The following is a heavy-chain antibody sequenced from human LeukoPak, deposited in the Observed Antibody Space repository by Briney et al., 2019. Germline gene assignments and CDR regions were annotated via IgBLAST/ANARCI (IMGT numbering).Heavy chain of an antibody. V-gene: IGHV1-69*01. Sequence: SVKVSCKASEAPSAAMLTAWCDKPLEQGLEWMGGIIPIFGTANYAQKFQGRVTITADESTSTAYMELSSLRSEDTAVYYCAREGCSGGSCYSWGQGTLVTVSS. CDR1: EAPSAAML. J-gene: IGHJ4*02. CDR2: IIPIFGTA. CDR3: AREGCSGGSCYS. D-gene: IGHD2-15*01.